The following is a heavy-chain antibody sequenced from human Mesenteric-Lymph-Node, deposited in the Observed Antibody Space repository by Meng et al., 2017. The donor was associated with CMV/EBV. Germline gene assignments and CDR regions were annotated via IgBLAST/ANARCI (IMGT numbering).Heavy chain of an antibody. V-gene: IGHV4-34*01. D-gene: IGHD2-15*01. CDR3: ARGSDIPVNNY. CDR2: INHSGVP. CDR1: GGSFSGYY. J-gene: IGHJ4*02. Sequence: QVKLQLWGAGPLKPSETLSLSCAVYGGSFSGYYWSWIRQSPGKGLEWIGEINHSGVPNYNPSLKSRVTISLDRSKNQFSLKLSSVTAEDTAVYYCARGSDIPVNNYWGQGTLVTVSS.